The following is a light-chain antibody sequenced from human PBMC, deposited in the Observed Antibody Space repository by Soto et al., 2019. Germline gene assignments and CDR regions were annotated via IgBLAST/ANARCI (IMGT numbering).Light chain of an antibody. CDR3: CSYAGSSIFVL. Sequence: QSVLTQPASVSGSPGQSITISCTGTSSDIGTYDLVSWYQHHPGKAPKLMIYEVNQRPSGVSNRFSASKSGNTASLTISGLQAEDEADYYCCSYAGSSIFVLFGGGTKLTVL. CDR2: EVN. V-gene: IGLV2-23*02. CDR1: SSDIGTYDL. J-gene: IGLJ2*01.